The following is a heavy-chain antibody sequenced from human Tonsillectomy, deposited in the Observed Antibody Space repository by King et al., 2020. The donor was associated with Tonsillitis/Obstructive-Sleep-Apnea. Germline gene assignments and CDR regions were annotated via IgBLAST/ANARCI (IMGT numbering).Heavy chain of an antibody. D-gene: IGHD3-3*01. CDR3: ARAPDYDFWSGYFYYYYYMDV. J-gene: IGHJ6*03. CDR1: GFTVSSNY. CDR2: IYSGGST. V-gene: IGHV3-66*01. Sequence: DVQLVESGGGLVQPGGSLRLSCAASGFTVSSNYMSWVRRAPGKGLEWVSVIYSGGSTYYADSVKGRFSISRDNSKNTLYLQMNSLRAEDTAVYYCARAPDYDFWSGYFYYYYYMDVWGKGTTVTVSS.